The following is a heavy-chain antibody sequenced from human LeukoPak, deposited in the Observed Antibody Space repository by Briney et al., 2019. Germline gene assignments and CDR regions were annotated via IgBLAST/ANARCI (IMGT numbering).Heavy chain of an antibody. J-gene: IGHJ4*02. CDR2: FDPEDGET. Sequence: ASVTVSCKVSGFTLTELSMHWVRQAPGKGLEWMGGFDPEDGETINAQKFQGRVTMTEDTSTDTAYLELSSLRSEDTAVYYCATDPVGYCSSDSCYSVDYWGQGTLVTVSS. D-gene: IGHD2-2*01. CDR3: ATDPVGYCSSDSCYSVDY. V-gene: IGHV1-24*01. CDR1: GFTLTELS.